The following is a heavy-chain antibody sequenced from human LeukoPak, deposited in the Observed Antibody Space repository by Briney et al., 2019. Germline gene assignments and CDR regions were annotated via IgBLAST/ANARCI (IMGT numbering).Heavy chain of an antibody. CDR3: SRESGAFTPFGY. J-gene: IGHJ4*02. V-gene: IGHV4-4*02. CDR1: GGSISSTNW. D-gene: IGHD1-26*01. Sequence: PSETLSLTCGVSGGSISSTNWWSWFRQPPAQGLEWIGEISLSGVTNYNPSLKSRVTMSLDRSKNHLSLTLTSVTAADTAVYYCSRESGAFTPFGYWGQGTLVTVSS. CDR2: ISLSGVT.